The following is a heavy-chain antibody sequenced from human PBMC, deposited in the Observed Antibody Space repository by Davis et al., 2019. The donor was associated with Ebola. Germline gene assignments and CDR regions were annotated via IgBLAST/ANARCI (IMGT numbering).Heavy chain of an antibody. Sequence: LSLTCTVSGGSISTYYWSWIRQPPGKGLEWVSGISWNSGSIGYADSVKGRFTISRDNAKNSLYLQMNSLRAEDTAVYYCARAGLRMDYWGQGTLVTVSS. CDR3: ARAGLRMDY. J-gene: IGHJ4*02. CDR2: ISWNSGSI. D-gene: IGHD4-17*01. CDR1: GGSISTYY. V-gene: IGHV3-11*04.